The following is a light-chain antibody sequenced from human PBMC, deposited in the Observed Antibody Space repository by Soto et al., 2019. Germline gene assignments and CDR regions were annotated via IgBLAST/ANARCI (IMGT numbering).Light chain of an antibody. CDR3: QQFNSYPRT. J-gene: IGKJ1*01. V-gene: IGKV1-9*01. CDR2: FAS. Sequence: DIQLTQSPSFLSASEGDRVTIACRASQGISNLLAWYQQKPGKAPKLLISFASTLQSGVPSRFTGSGSGTEFTLTISSLQPEDFATYYCQQFNSYPRTFGQGTKVDIK. CDR1: QGISNL.